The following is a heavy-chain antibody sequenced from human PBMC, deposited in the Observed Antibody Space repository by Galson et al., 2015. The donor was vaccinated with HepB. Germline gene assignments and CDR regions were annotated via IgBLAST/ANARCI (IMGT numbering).Heavy chain of an antibody. J-gene: IGHJ3*02. CDR1: GFRFTSFG. CDR3: TRGSTVVPVTDAFDI. D-gene: IGHD4-23*01. Sequence: SLRLSCAASGFRFTSFGLQWVRQAPGKGLEWVEIQWYAGSNKYYSDSVRGRFTISRDISKNTLYLQMNRLKTEDTAVYYCTRGSTVVPVTDAFDIWGQGTMVTVST. V-gene: IGHV3-33*01. CDR2: QWYAGSNK.